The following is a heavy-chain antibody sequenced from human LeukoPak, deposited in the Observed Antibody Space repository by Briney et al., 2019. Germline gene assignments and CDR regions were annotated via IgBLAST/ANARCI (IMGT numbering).Heavy chain of an antibody. J-gene: IGHJ6*03. D-gene: IGHD3-10*02. CDR1: GFNFYSYW. Sequence: PGGSLRLSCAGSGFNFYSYWMSWVRQAPGKGLEWVANIKQDGSEKHYVDSVKGRFTISRDNAKNSLYLQMNSLRAEDTAVYYCARVFSYSYMDVWGKGTTVTVSS. CDR2: IKQDGSEK. CDR3: ARVFSYSYMDV. V-gene: IGHV3-7*01.